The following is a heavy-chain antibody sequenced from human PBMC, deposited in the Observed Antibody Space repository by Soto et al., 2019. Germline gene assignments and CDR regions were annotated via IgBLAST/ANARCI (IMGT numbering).Heavy chain of an antibody. CDR1: GFTFSDYY. D-gene: IGHD7-27*01. CDR2: ITSSGATI. Sequence: GXSLRLSCAASGFTFSDYYMSWIRQAPWKGLEWVSYITSSGATIYYADSVKGRFTISRDNAKNSLYLQMNSLRAEDTAVYYCARRITGARIDYWGQGTLVTVSS. J-gene: IGHJ4*02. CDR3: ARRITGARIDY. V-gene: IGHV3-11*01.